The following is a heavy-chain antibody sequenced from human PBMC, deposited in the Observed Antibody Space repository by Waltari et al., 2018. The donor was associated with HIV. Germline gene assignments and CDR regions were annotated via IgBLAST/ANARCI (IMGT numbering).Heavy chain of an antibody. J-gene: IGHJ5*02. Sequence: QVQLQESGPGLVKPSQTLSLTCTVSGGYIRSGSYSWSWIRQPAGKGLEWIGRVYTSGTTNYIPSLKSRVTISVDTSKNQISLKMRSVTAADTAVYYCARVSLAGWFDPWGQGTLVTVSS. CDR3: ARVSLAGWFDP. D-gene: IGHD6-19*01. V-gene: IGHV4-61*02. CDR2: VYTSGTT. CDR1: GGYIRSGSYS.